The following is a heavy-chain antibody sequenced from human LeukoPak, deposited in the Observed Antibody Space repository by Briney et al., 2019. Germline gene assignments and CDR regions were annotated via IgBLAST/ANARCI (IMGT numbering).Heavy chain of an antibody. D-gene: IGHD1-14*01. CDR3: ARSGRRLGPFDY. CDR1: GFTFNSYA. CDR2: IFGSGGSA. V-gene: IGHV3-23*01. Sequence: GGSLRLSCAASGFTFNSYAMYWVRQAPGKGLEWVSGIFGSGGSAHYADSVKGRFTISRDNSKNTLYLQMNSLRAEDTAVYYCARSGRRLGPFDYWGQGTLVTVSS. J-gene: IGHJ4*02.